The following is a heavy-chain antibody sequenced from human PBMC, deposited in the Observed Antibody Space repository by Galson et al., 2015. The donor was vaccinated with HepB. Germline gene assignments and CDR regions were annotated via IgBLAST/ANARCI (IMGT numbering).Heavy chain of an antibody. CDR2: ISYDGNNK. CDR1: GFTFSSYA. V-gene: IGHV3-30*03. J-gene: IGHJ5*02. D-gene: IGHD6-13*01. Sequence: SLRLSCAASGFTFSSYAMHWVRQAPGKGLEWVAVISYDGNNKYYADSVKGRFTISRDSSKNTLYLQMNSLRAEDTAVYYCARGYSSSWYAPGWFDPWGQGTLVTVSS. CDR3: ARGYSSSWYAPGWFDP.